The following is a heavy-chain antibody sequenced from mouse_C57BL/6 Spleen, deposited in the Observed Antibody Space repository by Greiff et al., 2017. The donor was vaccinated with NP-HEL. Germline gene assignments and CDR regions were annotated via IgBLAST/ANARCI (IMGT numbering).Heavy chain of an antibody. CDR1: GYTFTDYN. J-gene: IGHJ1*03. V-gene: IGHV1-18*01. Sequence: VQLQQSGPELVKPGASVKIPCKASGYTFTDYNMDWVKQSHGKSLERIGDINPNNGGTIYNQKFKGKATLTVDKSSSTAYMELRSLTSEDTAVYYCARKKRGYFDVWGTGTTVTVSS. CDR3: ARKKRGYFDV. CDR2: INPNNGGT.